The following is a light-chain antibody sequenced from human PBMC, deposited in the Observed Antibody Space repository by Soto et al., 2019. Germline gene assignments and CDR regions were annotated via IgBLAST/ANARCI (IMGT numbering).Light chain of an antibody. CDR3: QQSYSTPM. CDR2: TTS. Sequence: DIQMTQSPSSLSASVGARVPITCRASQIIGVYLNWYQVKPGKAPKLLIYTTSSLQRGVPSRFSDSGSGTHFTLTISSLQPDDSATYYCQQSYSTPMFGQGTKVDIK. V-gene: IGKV1-39*01. CDR1: QIIGVY. J-gene: IGKJ1*01.